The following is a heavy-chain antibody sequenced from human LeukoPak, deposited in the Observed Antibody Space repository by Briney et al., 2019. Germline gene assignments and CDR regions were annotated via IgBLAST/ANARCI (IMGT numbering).Heavy chain of an antibody. Sequence: GGSLRLSCAASGFTVSTNYMNWVRQAPGKGLEWVSAISGSGGSTYYADSVKGRFAISRDNSKNTLSLQMNSLRAEDTAVYYCAKDGPMGYTSGWYDYWGQGTLVTVSS. CDR3: AKDGPMGYTSGWYDY. CDR1: GFTVSTNY. D-gene: IGHD6-19*01. V-gene: IGHV3-23*01. J-gene: IGHJ4*02. CDR2: ISGSGGST.